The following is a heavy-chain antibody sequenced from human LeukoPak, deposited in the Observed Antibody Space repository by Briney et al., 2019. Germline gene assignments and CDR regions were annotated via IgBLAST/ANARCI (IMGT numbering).Heavy chain of an antibody. CDR3: ARMDGSYVDY. CDR2: ISSSSSYI. J-gene: IGHJ4*02. D-gene: IGHD5-18*01. CDR1: GFTFSSYA. V-gene: IGHV3-21*01. Sequence: PGGSLRLSCAASGFTFSSYAMSWVRRAPGEGLEWVSSISSSSSYIYYADSVKGRFTISRDNAKNSLYLQMNSLRAEDTAVYYCARMDGSYVDYWGQGTLVTVSS.